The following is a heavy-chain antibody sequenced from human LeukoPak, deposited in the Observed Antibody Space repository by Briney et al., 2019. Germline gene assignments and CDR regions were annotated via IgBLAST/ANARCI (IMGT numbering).Heavy chain of an antibody. CDR3: ARQSVRLSTIHWSNH. J-gene: IGHJ5*02. V-gene: IGHV4-39*01. CDR1: GASLASSDHY. Sequence: SETLSLACIVSGASLASSDHYWGWIRQTPGKGLEWIGSIHNSETTYYNPSLNRAVTISIDTSTNEFSLRLNSVTAADTAVYYCARQSVRLSTIHWSNHCGHGTLVTVSS. CDR2: IHNSETT. D-gene: IGHD5/OR15-5a*01.